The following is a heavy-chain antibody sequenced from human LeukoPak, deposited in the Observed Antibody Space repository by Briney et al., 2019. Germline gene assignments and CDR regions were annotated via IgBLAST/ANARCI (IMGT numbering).Heavy chain of an antibody. CDR2: IYSGDCET. V-gene: IGHV5-51*03. Sequence: GGPLKTSFKCCGSSFSSYWIGGGRRLPGKGREGMGSIYSGDCETIYSPSFQGQVTISVDKSISTCYLQWSSLKASDTAMYYCARGSGSYHTAYMNWGQGSPVTVSS. J-gene: IGHJ4*02. CDR3: ARGSGSYHTAYMN. CDR1: GSSFSSYW. D-gene: IGHD1-26*01.